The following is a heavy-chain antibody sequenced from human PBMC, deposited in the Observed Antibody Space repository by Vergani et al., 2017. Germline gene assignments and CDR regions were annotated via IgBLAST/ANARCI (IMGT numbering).Heavy chain of an antibody. D-gene: IGHD3-22*01. CDR1: GFTFSACS. CDR3: ARLSYDTTPYLQEGYDC. CDR2: ISARYPST. J-gene: IGHJ4*02. V-gene: IGHV3-23*01. Sequence: EVQLLQSGGGVIQPGGSVRLSCAASGFTFSACSMTWVRQAPGKGLEWVSAISARYPSTYYADSVKGRFTISRDNSKIMLYLQMNSLRAEDTAVYYCARLSYDTTPYLQEGYDCWGQGTLVSVSS.